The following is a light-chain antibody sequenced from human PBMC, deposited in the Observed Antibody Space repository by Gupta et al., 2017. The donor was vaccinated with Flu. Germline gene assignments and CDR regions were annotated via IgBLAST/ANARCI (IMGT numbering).Light chain of an antibody. J-gene: IGLJ2*01. CDR1: TMDGGGDNS. V-gene: IGLV2-14*04. CDR3: YAYPKGSTNVVA. CDR2: YFN. Sequence: MSYTWTTMDGGGDNSDSWYHQRPTTAPTLMIFYFNNRPARTTNRVFCSNSGTTAAPTITGLQAEDEADYYYYAYPKGSTNVVAFGGGTKLTVL.